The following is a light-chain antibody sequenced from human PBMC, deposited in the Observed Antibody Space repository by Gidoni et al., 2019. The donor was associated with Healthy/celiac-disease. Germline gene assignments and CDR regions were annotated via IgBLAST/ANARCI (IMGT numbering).Light chain of an antibody. CDR1: QSVSSY. CDR2: DAS. CDR3: QQLEA. Sequence: EIVLTQSPATPSLSPGERATLSCRASQSVSSYLAWYQQKPGQAPRLLIYDASNRATGIPARFSGSGSGTDFTLTISSLEPEDFAVYYCQQLEAFGQGTKLEIK. V-gene: IGKV3-11*01. J-gene: IGKJ2*01.